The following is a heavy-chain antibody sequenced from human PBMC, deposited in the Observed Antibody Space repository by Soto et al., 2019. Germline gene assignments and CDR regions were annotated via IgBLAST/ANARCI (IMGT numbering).Heavy chain of an antibody. V-gene: IGHV4-39*01. CDR3: ARKRTTVVTQAYFDH. CDR1: GESISSSSYY. CDR2: IYYSGRT. Sequence: SETLSLTCIVSGESISSSSYYWGWIRQPPGKGLEWIGSIYYSGRTYYNPSFKSRVTISIDTSKNQFSLKLSSVTATDTAVYYCARKRTTVVTQAYFDHWGQGDLVTVSS. J-gene: IGHJ4*02. D-gene: IGHD2-21*02.